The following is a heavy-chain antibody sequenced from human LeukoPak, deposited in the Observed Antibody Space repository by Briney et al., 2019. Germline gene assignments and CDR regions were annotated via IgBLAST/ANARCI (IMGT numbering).Heavy chain of an antibody. CDR2: IWYDGSNK. J-gene: IGHJ3*02. V-gene: IGHV3-33*01. Sequence: PGRSLRLSCAASGFTFSSYGMHWVRQAPGKGLEWVAGIWYDGSNKYYADSVRGRFTISRDNSKNTLYLQMNSLRAEDTAVYYCARPYYDSSGYYYWGNAFDIWGQGTMVTVSS. CDR3: ARPYYDSSGYYYWGNAFDI. D-gene: IGHD3-22*01. CDR1: GFTFSSYG.